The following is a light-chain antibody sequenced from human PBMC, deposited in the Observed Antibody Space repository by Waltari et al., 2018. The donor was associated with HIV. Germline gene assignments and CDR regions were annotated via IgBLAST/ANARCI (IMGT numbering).Light chain of an antibody. Sequence: QSALTQPASLSGSPGQSITISCTGTSSDVGNYNLVSWYQQHPGHAPKLIIYEVNKRPSGFSNRFSASKSGNTASLTIFGLQPEDGADYYCCSYSGGSTYWVFGGGTKLTVL. CDR3: CSYSGGSTYWV. J-gene: IGLJ3*02. CDR2: EVN. V-gene: IGLV2-23*02. CDR1: SSDVGNYNL.